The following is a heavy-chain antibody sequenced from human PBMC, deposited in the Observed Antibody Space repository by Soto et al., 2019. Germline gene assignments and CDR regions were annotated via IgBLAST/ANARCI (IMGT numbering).Heavy chain of an antibody. V-gene: IGHV4-34*01. CDR1: GGSFSGYY. CDR2: INHSGST. J-gene: IGHJ3*02. CDR3: ARGVGLLWFGKLLTDVFDI. D-gene: IGHD3-10*01. Sequence: QVQLQQWGAGLLKPSETLSLTCAVYGGSFSGYYWSWIRQSPGKGLEWIGEINHSGSTNYNPSLKRRIIISIDTSKSQFALKLTSMTAADTAVYYCARGVGLLWFGKLLTDVFDIWGQGTLVTVSS.